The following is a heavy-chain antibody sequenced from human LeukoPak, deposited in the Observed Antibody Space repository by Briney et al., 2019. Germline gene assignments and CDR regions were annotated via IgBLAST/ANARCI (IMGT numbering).Heavy chain of an antibody. V-gene: IGHV1-69*04. Sequence: VASVKVSCKASGGTFSSYTISWVRQAPGQGLEWMGRIIHILGIANYAQKFQGRVTITADKSTSTAYMELSSLRSEDTAVYYCARDYFRPNTAMDRWDAFDIWGQGTMVTVSS. D-gene: IGHD5-18*01. CDR3: ARDYFRPNTAMDRWDAFDI. CDR1: GGTFSSYT. CDR2: IIHILGIA. J-gene: IGHJ3*02.